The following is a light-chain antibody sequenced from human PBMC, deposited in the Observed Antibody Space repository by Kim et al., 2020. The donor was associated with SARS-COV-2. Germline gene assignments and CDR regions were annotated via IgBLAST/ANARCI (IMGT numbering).Light chain of an antibody. J-gene: IGKJ2*01. CDR1: QSVSSNY. CDR3: QQYVSSPYT. CDR2: GAS. V-gene: IGKV3-20*01. Sequence: EIVLTQSPGTLSLSPGERATLSCRAGQSVSSNYLAWYQQKPGQAPRLLIYGASSRATGIPDRFSGSGSGTDFTLTISRLEPEDFAVYYCQQYVSSPYTFGQGTKLEI.